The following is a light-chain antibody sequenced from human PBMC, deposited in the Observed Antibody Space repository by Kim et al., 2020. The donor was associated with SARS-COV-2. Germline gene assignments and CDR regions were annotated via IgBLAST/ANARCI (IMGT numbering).Light chain of an antibody. Sequence: SYELTQPPSVSVAPGKTARITCGGNNIGSKSVHWYQQKPGQAPVLVIYYDSDRPSGIPERFSGSNSGNTATLTISRVEAGDEADYYCQVWDSSSDPNYVF. CDR1: NIGSKS. CDR2: YDS. CDR3: QVWDSSSDPNYV. V-gene: IGLV3-21*04. J-gene: IGLJ1*01.